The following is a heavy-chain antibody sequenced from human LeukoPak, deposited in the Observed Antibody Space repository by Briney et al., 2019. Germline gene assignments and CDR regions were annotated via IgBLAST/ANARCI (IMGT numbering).Heavy chain of an antibody. V-gene: IGHV3-23*01. CDR1: GYTFTSYY. CDR3: AADYYDSSGYQIQDRYY. Sequence: SCKASGYTFTSYYMHWVRQAPGKGLEWVSAISGSGGSTYCADSVKGRFTISRDNSKNTLYLQMNSLRAEDTAVYYCAADYYDSSGYQIQDRYYWGQGTLVTVSS. CDR2: ISGSGGST. J-gene: IGHJ4*02. D-gene: IGHD3-22*01.